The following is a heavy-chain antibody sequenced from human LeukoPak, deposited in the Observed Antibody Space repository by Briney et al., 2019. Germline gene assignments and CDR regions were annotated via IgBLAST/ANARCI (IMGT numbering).Heavy chain of an antibody. D-gene: IGHD3-10*01. CDR1: GFIVSNFA. Sequence: PGGSLRLACAASGFIVSNFAMRSVRQAPGKWLGWVAAISGSGDNTYSADSVKGRFFISRDNSRNTLYLQMNSLRPEDTAVYYCGKDVPYGGDYWGQGTLVTVSS. CDR2: ISGSGDNT. J-gene: IGHJ4*02. CDR3: GKDVPYGGDY. V-gene: IGHV3-23*01.